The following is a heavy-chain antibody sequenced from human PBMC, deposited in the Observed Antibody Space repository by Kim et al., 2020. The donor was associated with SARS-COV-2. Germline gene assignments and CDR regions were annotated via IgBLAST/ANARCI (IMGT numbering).Heavy chain of an antibody. Sequence: SLKSRVTISVDTSRNQFSLKLSSVTAADTAVYYCARTNCSSTSCYLQLDYWGQGTLVTVSS. CDR3: ARTNCSSTSCYLQLDY. D-gene: IGHD2-2*01. V-gene: IGHV4-30-2*05. J-gene: IGHJ4*02.